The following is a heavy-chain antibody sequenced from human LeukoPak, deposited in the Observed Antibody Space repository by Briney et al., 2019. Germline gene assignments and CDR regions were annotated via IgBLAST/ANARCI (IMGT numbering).Heavy chain of an antibody. J-gene: IGHJ4*02. Sequence: GGSLRLSCAASGFTFSSYGMHWVRQAPGKGLEWVAVISYDGSNKYYADSVKGRFTISRDNSKNTLYLQMNSLRAEDTAVYYCANEQQLDIFDGYWGQGTLVTVSS. V-gene: IGHV3-30*18. D-gene: IGHD6-13*01. CDR2: ISYDGSNK. CDR1: GFTFSSYG. CDR3: ANEQQLDIFDGY.